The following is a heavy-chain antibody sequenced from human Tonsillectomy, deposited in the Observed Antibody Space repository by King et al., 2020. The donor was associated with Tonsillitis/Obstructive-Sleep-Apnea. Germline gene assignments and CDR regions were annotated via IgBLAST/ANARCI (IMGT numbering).Heavy chain of an antibody. CDR3: AREKTVTTLDY. D-gene: IGHD4-17*01. CDR1: GFTFSSYW. Sequence: VQLQESGGGLVQPGGSLRLSCAASGFTFSSYWMTWVRQAPGKGLEWVANIKQDGSERYYVDSVKGRFTISRDNAKNSLYLQMNTLRAEDPAVYYCAREKTVTTLDYWGQGTRVTVTS. J-gene: IGHJ4*02. V-gene: IGHV3-7*03. CDR2: IKQDGSER.